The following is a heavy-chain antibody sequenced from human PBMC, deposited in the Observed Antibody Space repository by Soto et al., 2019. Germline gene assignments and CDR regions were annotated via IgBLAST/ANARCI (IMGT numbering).Heavy chain of an antibody. V-gene: IGHV3-30-3*01. J-gene: IGHJ4*02. CDR1: GFTFSSYA. Sequence: QVQLVESGGGVVQPGRSLRLSCAASGFTFSSYAMHWVSQAPGKGLEWVAVISYDGSNKYYADSVKGRFTISRDNSKNTLYLQMNSLRAEDTAVYYCARVDVSGWYDLDYWGQGTLVTVSS. D-gene: IGHD6-19*01. CDR2: ISYDGSNK. CDR3: ARVDVSGWYDLDY.